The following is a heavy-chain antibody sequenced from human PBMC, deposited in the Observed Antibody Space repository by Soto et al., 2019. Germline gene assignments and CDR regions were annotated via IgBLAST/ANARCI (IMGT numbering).Heavy chain of an antibody. Sequence: PSETLSLTCAVSGGSISSSNWWSWVRQPPGKGREWIGEIYHSGSTNYNPSLKSRVTISVDTSKTQFSLKLSSVTAADTAVYYCARGYGSSGYYFTHRSQNKRAEYFQHWGQGTLVTVSS. CDR3: ARGYGSSGYYFTHRSQNKRAEYFQH. V-gene: IGHV4-4*02. J-gene: IGHJ1*01. D-gene: IGHD3-22*01. CDR1: GGSISSSNW. CDR2: IYHSGST.